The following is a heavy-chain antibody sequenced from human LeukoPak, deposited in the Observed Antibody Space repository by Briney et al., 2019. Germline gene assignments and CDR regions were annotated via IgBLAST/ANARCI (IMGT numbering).Heavy chain of an antibody. J-gene: IGHJ6*02. CDR2: IIPIFGTA. V-gene: IGHV1-69*13. CDR3: ARDKILGYYYYYYGMDV. Sequence: SVKVSCKASGGTFSSYAISWVRQAPGQGLEWMGGIIPIFGTANYAQKFQGRVAITADESTSTAYMELSSLRSEDTAVYYCARDKILGYYYYYYGMDVWGQGTTVTVSS. D-gene: IGHD3-3*01. CDR1: GGTFSSYA.